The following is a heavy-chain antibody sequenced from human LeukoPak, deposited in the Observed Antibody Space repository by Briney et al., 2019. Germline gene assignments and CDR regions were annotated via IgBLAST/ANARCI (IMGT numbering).Heavy chain of an antibody. CDR3: ARDQANWYFDL. CDR1: GGSISSYY. Sequence: SETLSLTCTVSGGSISSYYWSWIRQPPGKGLEWIGYTYYSGSSTYNPSLKSRVTISSDTSKNQLSLQLSSVTAADTAVYYCARDQANWYFDLWGRGTLVTVSS. J-gene: IGHJ2*01. CDR2: TYYSGSS. V-gene: IGHV4-59*01.